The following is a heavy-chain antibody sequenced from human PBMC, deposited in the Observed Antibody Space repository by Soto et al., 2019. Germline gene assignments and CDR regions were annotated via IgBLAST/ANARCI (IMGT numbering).Heavy chain of an antibody. D-gene: IGHD6-19*01. CDR1: GFTFSSYG. Sequence: QVQLVESGGGVVQPGRSLRLSCAASGFTFSSYGMHWVRQAPGKGLEWVAVISYDGSNKYYADSVKGRFTISRDNSKNTLYLQMSSLRAEDTAVYYCAKDGRVAGWPNWFDPWGQGTLVTVSS. CDR3: AKDGRVAGWPNWFDP. V-gene: IGHV3-30*18. J-gene: IGHJ5*02. CDR2: ISYDGSNK.